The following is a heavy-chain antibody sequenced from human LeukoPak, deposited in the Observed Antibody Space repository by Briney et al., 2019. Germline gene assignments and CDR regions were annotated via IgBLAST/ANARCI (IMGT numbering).Heavy chain of an antibody. Sequence: PSETLSLTCIVSGGSISSYYWSWIRQPAGKGLEWIGQIHTSGSTNYNPSLKSRVAVSVDTSKNQFSLELSSVTAADTAVYYCAGRAQTTGWSFDYWGQGAPVTVSS. CDR1: GGSISSYY. J-gene: IGHJ4*02. CDR2: IHTSGST. V-gene: IGHV4-4*07. CDR3: AGRAQTTGWSFDY. D-gene: IGHD6-19*01.